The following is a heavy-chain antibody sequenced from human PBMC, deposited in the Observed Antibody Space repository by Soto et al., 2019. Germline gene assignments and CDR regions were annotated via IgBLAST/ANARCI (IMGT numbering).Heavy chain of an antibody. CDR3: ARDQRWWFDP. CDR1: GGSISSYY. D-gene: IGHD2-15*01. CDR2: IYYSGST. V-gene: IGHV4-59*01. Sequence: SETLSLTCTVSGGSISSYYWSWIRQPPGKGLEWIGYIYYSGSTNYNPSLKSRVTISVDTSKNQFSLKLSSVTAADTAVYYCARDQRWWFDPWGQGTLVTVS. J-gene: IGHJ5*02.